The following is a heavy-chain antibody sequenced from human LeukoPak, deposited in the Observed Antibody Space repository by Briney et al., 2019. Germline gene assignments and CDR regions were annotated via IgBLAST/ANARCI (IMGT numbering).Heavy chain of an antibody. D-gene: IGHD3-10*01. CDR3: ATTYYYGSGSYWAPAY. J-gene: IGHJ4*02. CDR1: GFTFSSYW. V-gene: IGHV3-74*01. CDR2: INSDGSST. Sequence: GGSLRLSCAASGFTFSSYWMHWVRQAPGKGLVWVSRINSDGSSTSHADSVKGRFTISRDNAKNTLYLQMNSLRAEDTAVYYCATTYYYGSGSYWAPAYWGQGTLVTVSS.